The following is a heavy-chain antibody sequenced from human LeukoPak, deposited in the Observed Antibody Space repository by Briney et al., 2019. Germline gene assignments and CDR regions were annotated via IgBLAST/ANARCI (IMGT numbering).Heavy chain of an antibody. V-gene: IGHV3-43*02. CDR1: GFTFDDYA. J-gene: IGHJ3*02. Sequence: GGSLRLSCAAPGFTFDDYAMHWVRQAPGKGLQWVSLISGDGGSTYYADSVKGRFTISRDNSKNSLYVQMNSLRTEDTALYFCARTYYYDSAGPLDGFDIWGQGTMVTVSS. CDR2: ISGDGGST. CDR3: ARTYYYDSAGPLDGFDI. D-gene: IGHD3-22*01.